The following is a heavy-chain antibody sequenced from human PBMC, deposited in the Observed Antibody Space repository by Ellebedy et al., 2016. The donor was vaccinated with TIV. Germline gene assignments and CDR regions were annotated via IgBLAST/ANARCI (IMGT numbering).Heavy chain of an antibody. Sequence: GESLKISCAASGFTFSSYSMSWVRQAPGKGLEWVSAISGTGTTIFYADSVKGRFTVSRDNSKSTLYLQMNSLRAEDTAVYYCARDQVTQYFDYWGQGTLVTVSS. CDR3: ARDQVTQYFDY. J-gene: IGHJ4*02. CDR2: ISGTGTTI. V-gene: IGHV3-23*01. CDR1: GFTFSSYS. D-gene: IGHD2-21*02.